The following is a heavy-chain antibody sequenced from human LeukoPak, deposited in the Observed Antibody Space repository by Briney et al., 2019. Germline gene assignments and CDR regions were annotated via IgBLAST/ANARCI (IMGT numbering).Heavy chain of an antibody. Sequence: PSETLSLTCTVSGGSISSYYWSWIRQPPGQGLEWIGYIYYSGSTNYNPSLKSRVTLSVDTSKNQFSLKLSSVTAADTAVYYCARDVPAMVSRWFDPWGQGTLVTVSS. CDR2: IYYSGST. CDR1: GGSISSYY. V-gene: IGHV4-59*01. D-gene: IGHD5-18*01. J-gene: IGHJ5*02. CDR3: ARDVPAMVSRWFDP.